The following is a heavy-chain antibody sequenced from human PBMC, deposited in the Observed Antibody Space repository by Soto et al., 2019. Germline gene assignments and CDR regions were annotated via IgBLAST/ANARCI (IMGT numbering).Heavy chain of an antibody. V-gene: IGHV3-23*01. D-gene: IGHD2-8*01. CDR3: AKARCTTSNCYVPDY. J-gene: IGHJ4*02. Sequence: EVQLLESGGGLVQPGGSLRLSCAASGFSFSTYTMSWVRRAPGKGLEWVSAISGSGGSPSYADSVQGRFTISRDNPTKALYLQMNSLRAEDTAVYYCAKARCTTSNCYVPDYWGQGTLVTVSS. CDR1: GFSFSTYT. CDR2: ISGSGGSP.